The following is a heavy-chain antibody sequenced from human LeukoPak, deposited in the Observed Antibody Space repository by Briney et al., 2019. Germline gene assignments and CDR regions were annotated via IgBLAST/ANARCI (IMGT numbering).Heavy chain of an antibody. D-gene: IGHD6-19*01. CDR2: IYYSGST. J-gene: IGHJ4*02. V-gene: IGHV4-59*01. CDR3: ASSRCSGWYYFDY. Sequence: ASETLSLTCTVSGGSISSYYWSWIRQPPGKGLEWIGYIYYSGSTNYNPSLKSRVTISVDTSKNQFSLKLSSVTAADTAVYYCASSRCSGWYYFDYWGQGTLVTVSS. CDR1: GGSISSYY.